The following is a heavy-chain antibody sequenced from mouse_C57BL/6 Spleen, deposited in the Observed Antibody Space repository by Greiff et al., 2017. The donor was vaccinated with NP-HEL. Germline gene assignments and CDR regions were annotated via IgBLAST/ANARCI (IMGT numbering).Heavy chain of an antibody. CDR1: GYTFTSYW. CDR2: IDPSDSYT. V-gene: IGHV1-69*01. CDR3: ARGITTVVGDY. Sequence: VKLQQPGAELVMPGASVKLSCKASGYTFTSYWMHWVKQRPGQGLEWIGEIDPSDSYTNYNQKFKGKSTLTVDKSSSTAYMQLSSLTSEDSAVYYCARGITTVVGDYWGQGTTLTVSS. D-gene: IGHD1-1*01. J-gene: IGHJ2*01.